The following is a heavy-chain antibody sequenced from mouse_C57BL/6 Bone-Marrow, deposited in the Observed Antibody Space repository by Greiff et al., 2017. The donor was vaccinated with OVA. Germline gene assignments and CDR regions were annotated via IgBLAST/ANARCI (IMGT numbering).Heavy chain of an antibody. Sequence: EVMLVESGGGLVQPKGSLKLSCAASGFSFNTYAMNWVRQAPGKGLEWVARIRSKSNNYATYYADSVKDRFTISRDDSESMLYLQMNNLKTEDTAMYYCVSDYGSSYEWFAYWGQGTLVTVSA. V-gene: IGHV10-1*01. CDR3: VSDYGSSYEWFAY. J-gene: IGHJ3*01. D-gene: IGHD1-1*01. CDR2: IRSKSNNYAT. CDR1: GFSFNTYA.